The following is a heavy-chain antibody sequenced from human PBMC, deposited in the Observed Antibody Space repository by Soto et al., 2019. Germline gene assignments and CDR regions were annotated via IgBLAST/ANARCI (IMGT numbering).Heavy chain of an antibody. CDR3: ARITYDILTGYLTYYFDY. V-gene: IGHV4-59*08. Sequence: SETLSLTCTVSGGSISSYYWSWIRQPPGKGLEWIGYIYYSGSTNYNPSLKSRVTISVDTSKNQFSLKLSSVTAADTAVYYCARITYDILTGYLTYYFDYWGQGTLVTVSS. CDR2: IYYSGST. CDR1: GGSISSYY. J-gene: IGHJ4*02. D-gene: IGHD3-9*01.